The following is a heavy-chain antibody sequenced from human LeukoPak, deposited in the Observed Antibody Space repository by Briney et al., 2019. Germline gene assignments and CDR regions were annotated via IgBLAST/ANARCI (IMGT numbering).Heavy chain of an antibody. V-gene: IGHV4-59*08. CDR2: MYYSGST. Sequence: SETLSLTCTVSGDSISSYYWSWIRQPPGKGLEWIGYMYYSGSTNYNPSLKSRVTISVDTSKNQFSLKLSSVTAADTAVYYCARHEGPRGGMVTTPWGQGTLVTVSS. CDR3: ARHEGPRGGMVTTP. CDR1: GDSISSYY. D-gene: IGHD5-24*01. J-gene: IGHJ5*02.